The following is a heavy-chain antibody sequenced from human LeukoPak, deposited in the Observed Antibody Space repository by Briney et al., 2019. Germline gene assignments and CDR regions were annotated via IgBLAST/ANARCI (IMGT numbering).Heavy chain of an antibody. V-gene: IGHV3-21*01. CDR3: ATLGEWLYYYYYYYMDV. CDR2: ISSSSSYI. Sequence: GGSLRLSCAVSGLTLTSYALNWVRQAPGKGLEWVSSISSSSSYIYYADSVKGRFTISGDNAKNSLYLQMNSLRAEDTAVYYCATLGEWLYYYYYYYMDVWGKGTTVTVSS. CDR1: GLTLTSYA. D-gene: IGHD3-3*01. J-gene: IGHJ6*03.